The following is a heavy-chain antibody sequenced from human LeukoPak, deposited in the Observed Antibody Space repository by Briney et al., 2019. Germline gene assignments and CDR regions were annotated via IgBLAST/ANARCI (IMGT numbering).Heavy chain of an antibody. Sequence: SETLSLTCTVSGDSVSSSSYYWSWIRQPPGKGLEWIGYIYYSGSTNYNPLLKSRVTISADTSKNQFSLKLSSVTAADTAVYYCARGHGGYYYGRAFDIWGQGTMVTVSS. CDR3: ARGHGGYYYGRAFDI. V-gene: IGHV4-61*01. D-gene: IGHD3-22*01. CDR1: GDSVSSSSYY. J-gene: IGHJ3*02. CDR2: IYYSGST.